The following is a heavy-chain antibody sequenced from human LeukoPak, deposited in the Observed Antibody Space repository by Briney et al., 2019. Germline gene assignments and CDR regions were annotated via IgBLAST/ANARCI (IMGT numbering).Heavy chain of an antibody. CDR1: GFTFSDYY. D-gene: IGHD2-2*01. Sequence: GGSLRLSCAASGFTFSDYYMSWIRQAPGKGLEWLSYISSGRGRSTIYYADSVKGRFSISRDNAKNILYLQMNSLRAEDTAVYYCAARGYCSSTSCLLEYWGQGTLVTVSS. V-gene: IGHV3-11*04. J-gene: IGHJ4*02. CDR2: ISSGRGRSTI. CDR3: AARGYCSSTSCLLEY.